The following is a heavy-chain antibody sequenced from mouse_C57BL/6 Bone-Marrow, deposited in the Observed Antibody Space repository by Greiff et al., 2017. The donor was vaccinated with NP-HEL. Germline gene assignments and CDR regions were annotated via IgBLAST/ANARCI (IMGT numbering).Heavy chain of an antibody. V-gene: IGHV6-3*01. Sequence: DVKLQESGGGLVQPGGSMKLSCVASGFTFSNYWMNWVRQSPEKGLEWVAQIRLKSDNYATNYAESVKGRFTISRDDSKSSVYLQMNNLRAEDTGIYYCTAYGSRDAMDYWGQGTSVTVSS. CDR1: GFTFSNYW. J-gene: IGHJ4*01. D-gene: IGHD1-1*01. CDR3: TAYGSRDAMDY. CDR2: IRLKSDNYAT.